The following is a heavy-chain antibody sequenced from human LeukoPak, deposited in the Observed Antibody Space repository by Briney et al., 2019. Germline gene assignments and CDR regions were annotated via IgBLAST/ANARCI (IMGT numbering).Heavy chain of an antibody. CDR3: ARGGRPPTESMMVRGAMGAFDI. CDR1: GSSISSGGYS. J-gene: IGHJ3*02. D-gene: IGHD3-10*01. V-gene: IGHV4-30-2*01. Sequence: PSQTLSLTCAVSGSSISSGGYSWSWIRQPPGKGLEWIGYIYHSGSTYYNPSLKSRVTISVDRSKNQFSLKLSSVTAADTAVYYCARGGRPPTESMMVRGAMGAFDIWGQGTMVTVSS. CDR2: IYHSGST.